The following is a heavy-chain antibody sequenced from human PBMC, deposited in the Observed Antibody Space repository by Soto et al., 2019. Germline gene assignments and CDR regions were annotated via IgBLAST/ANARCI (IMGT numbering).Heavy chain of an antibody. Sequence: GGSLRLSCAASGFTFSSYGMHWVRQAPGKGLEWVAVIWYDGSNKYYADSVKGRFTISRDNSKNTLYLQMNSLRAEDTAVYYCARDLWTSGYGMDVWGQGTTVTVSS. CDR1: GFTFSSYG. CDR3: ARDLWTSGYGMDV. J-gene: IGHJ6*02. D-gene: IGHD3-10*01. V-gene: IGHV3-33*01. CDR2: IWYDGSNK.